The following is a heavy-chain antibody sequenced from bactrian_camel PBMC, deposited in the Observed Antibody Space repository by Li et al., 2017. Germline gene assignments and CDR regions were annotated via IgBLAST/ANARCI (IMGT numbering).Heavy chain of an antibody. Sequence: EVQLVESGGGEVQPGESLGLSCLVSGFTFNNAAMTWVHQARGKGLEWLSSIDSDGKTYYDASVKGRFTVSRDNSKNTVYLQLSNLRTQDTATYYCVPKVCYSRDTCSFLDVRNWGQGTQVTVS. V-gene: IGHV3S10*01. CDR1: GFTFNNAA. CDR2: IDSDGKT. D-gene: IGHD3*01. J-gene: IGHJ4*01. CDR3: VPKVCYSRDTCSFLDVRN.